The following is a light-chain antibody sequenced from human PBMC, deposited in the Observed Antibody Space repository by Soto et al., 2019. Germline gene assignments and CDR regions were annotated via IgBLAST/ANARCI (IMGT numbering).Light chain of an antibody. J-gene: IGLJ1*01. V-gene: IGLV2-11*01. CDR3: CSYAGSYTSPYV. CDR1: SGDVGGYNY. CDR2: DVS. Sequence: QSALTQPRSVSGSPGQSVTISCTGTSGDVGGYNYVSWYQQHPGKAPKLMIYDVSKRPSGVPDRFSGSKSGNTASLTISGLQADDEADYYCCSYAGSYTSPYVFGTGTKVTVL.